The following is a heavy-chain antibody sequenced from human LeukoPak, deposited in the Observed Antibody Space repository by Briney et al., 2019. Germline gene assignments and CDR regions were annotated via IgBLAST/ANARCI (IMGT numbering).Heavy chain of an antibody. CDR1: GFTVSSNY. D-gene: IGHD4-23*01. CDR2: IRSDGSHK. Sequence: GGSLRLSCAASGFTVSSNYMSWVRQAPGKGLEWVAFIRSDGSHKYYADSMKGRFTISRDNSKNTLYLQMNSLRAEDTAVYFCAKDLRAYGGKTYFDYWGQGTLVTVSS. V-gene: IGHV3-30*02. CDR3: AKDLRAYGGKTYFDY. J-gene: IGHJ4*02.